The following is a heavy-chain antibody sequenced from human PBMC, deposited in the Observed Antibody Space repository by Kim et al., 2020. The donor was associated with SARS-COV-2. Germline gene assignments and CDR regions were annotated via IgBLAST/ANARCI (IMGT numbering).Heavy chain of an antibody. J-gene: IGHJ5*01. CDR2: IYYSGTT. CDR1: GDSVTNSNYY. CDR3: ARVDYLGWFDS. D-gene: IGHD4-17*01. Sequence: SETLSLTCSVSGDSVTNSNYYWSWIRQPPGEGLEWIGYIYYSGTTNYNPSLNSRVTISLDTSKNHCSLKLTSLTAADTAMYYCARVDYLGWFDSCDRGTL. V-gene: IGHV4-61*03.